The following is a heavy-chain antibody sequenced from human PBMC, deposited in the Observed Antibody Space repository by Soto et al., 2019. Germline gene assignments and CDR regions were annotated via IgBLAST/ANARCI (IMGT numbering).Heavy chain of an antibody. CDR1: GYTFTSYG. CDR2: ISAYNGNT. D-gene: IGHD3-3*01. Sequence: QVQLVQSGAEVKKPGASVKVSCKASGYTFTSYGISWVRQAPGQGLEWMGWISAYNGNTNYAQKLQGRVTMTTDTATSTANMELRSMSSTDTPVYYCARDRGYDFWGGSPFAYWAQGTLVTVSS. CDR3: ARDRGYDFWGGSPFAY. J-gene: IGHJ4*02. V-gene: IGHV1-18*01.